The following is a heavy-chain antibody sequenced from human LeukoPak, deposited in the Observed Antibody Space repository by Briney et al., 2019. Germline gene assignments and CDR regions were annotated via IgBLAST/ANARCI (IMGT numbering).Heavy chain of an antibody. D-gene: IGHD3-22*01. CDR2: IYSGGST. CDR3: ARYQEGYFDY. Sequence: GGSLRLSCAASEFTVSSNYMSWVRQAPGKGLEWVSVIYSGGSTYYADSVKGRFTISRDNSKNTLYLQMNSLRAEDTAVYYCARYQEGYFDYWGQGTLVTVSS. CDR1: EFTVSSNY. V-gene: IGHV3-66*01. J-gene: IGHJ4*02.